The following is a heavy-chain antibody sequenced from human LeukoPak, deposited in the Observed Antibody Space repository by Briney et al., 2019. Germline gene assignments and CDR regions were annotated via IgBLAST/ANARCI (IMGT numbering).Heavy chain of an antibody. CDR3: ARGLQYQLLKALRYYYMDV. Sequence: ASVKVSCKASGGTFSSHAIAWVRQAPGQGPEWMGGIIPISGTADYAQKFQGRVTITTGQSTSTAYMELSSLTSDDTAVYYCARGLQYQLLKALRYYYMDVWGEGTTVTVSS. CDR2: IIPISGTA. J-gene: IGHJ6*03. CDR1: GGTFSSHA. V-gene: IGHV1-69*05. D-gene: IGHD2-2*01.